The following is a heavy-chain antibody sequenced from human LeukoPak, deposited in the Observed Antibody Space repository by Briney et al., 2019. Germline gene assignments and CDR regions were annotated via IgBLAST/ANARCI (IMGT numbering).Heavy chain of an antibody. J-gene: IGHJ4*02. V-gene: IGHV4-34*01. Sequence: SETLSLTCAVYGGSFSGYYWSWIRQPPGKGLEWIGEINHSGSTNYNPSLKSRVTISIDTSKNQFSLKLNSVTAADTAVYYCARLGGYTYGSLDYWGQGTLVTVSS. CDR3: ARLGGYTYGSLDY. D-gene: IGHD5-18*01. CDR1: GGSFSGYY. CDR2: INHSGST.